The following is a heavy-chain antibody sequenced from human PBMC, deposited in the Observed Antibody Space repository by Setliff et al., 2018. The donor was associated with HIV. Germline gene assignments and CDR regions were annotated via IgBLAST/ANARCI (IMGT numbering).Heavy chain of an antibody. Sequence: GGSLRLSCAASGFTFSHYGMHWVRQAPGKGLEWVAIVWYDGGNKYYADSVKGRFTISRDNSKNTLYLQMNSLRAEDTAVYYCARASGCIDGVCYAYSYYALDVWGQGITVTVSS. CDR3: ARASGCIDGVCYAYSYYALDV. D-gene: IGHD2-8*01. CDR2: VWYDGGNK. V-gene: IGHV3-33*08. CDR1: GFTFSHYG. J-gene: IGHJ6*02.